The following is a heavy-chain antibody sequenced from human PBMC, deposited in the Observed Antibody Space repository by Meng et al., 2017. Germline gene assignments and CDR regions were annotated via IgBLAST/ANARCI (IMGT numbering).Heavy chain of an antibody. CDR1: GFTFGDYA. D-gene: IGHD2-2*01. J-gene: IGHJ4*02. CDR2: ISSSSSYI. CDR3: ARDQVGLGYCSSTSCYEFDY. Sequence: GESLKISCTASGFTFGDYAMSWFRQAPGKGLEWVSSISSSSSYIYYADSVKGRFTISRDNAKNSLYLQMNSLRAEDTAVYYCARDQVGLGYCSSTSCYEFDYWGQGTLVTVSS. V-gene: IGHV3-21*01.